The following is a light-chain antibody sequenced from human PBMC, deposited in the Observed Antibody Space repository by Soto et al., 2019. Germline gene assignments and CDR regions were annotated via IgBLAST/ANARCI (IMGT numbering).Light chain of an antibody. J-gene: IGKJ1*01. CDR2: AAS. CDR3: QQSYSTPRT. V-gene: IGKV1-39*01. Sequence: IQMTPTPSSLSASVADKYCITYRTSQSISSYLNWYQQKPGKAPKLLIYAASSLQSGVPARFSGSGSGTDFTLTISSLQPEDFATYYCQQSYSTPRTFGQGTKVDIK. CDR1: QSISSY.